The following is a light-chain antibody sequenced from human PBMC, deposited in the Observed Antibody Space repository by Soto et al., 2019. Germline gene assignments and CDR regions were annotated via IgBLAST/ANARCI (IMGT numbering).Light chain of an antibody. CDR1: QSVSSN. CDR2: GAY. CDR3: QQYYNWPRT. J-gene: IGKJ1*01. V-gene: IGKV3-15*01. Sequence: EIVMTQSPATLSVAPGERATLSCRASQSVSSNLAWYQQKPGQAHRLLIYGAYTRATGIQARFSGSGSGTEFTLTIRSLQPEDFAVYYCQQYYNWPRTFGQGTKVDIK.